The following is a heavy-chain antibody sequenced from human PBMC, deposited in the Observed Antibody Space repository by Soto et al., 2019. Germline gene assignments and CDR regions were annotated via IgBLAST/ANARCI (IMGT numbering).Heavy chain of an antibody. CDR3: ARGNHRWLQLWYFDL. D-gene: IGHD5-12*01. V-gene: IGHV1-69*12. CDR1: GGTFSSYT. J-gene: IGHJ2*01. Sequence: QVQLVQSGAAVKKPGSSVTVSCMASGGTFSSYTISWVRQAPGQGLEWMGGIIPIFGTANYAQKFQGRVTITADESTSTAYMELSSLRSEDTAVYYCARGNHRWLQLWYFDLWGRGTLVTVSS. CDR2: IIPIFGTA.